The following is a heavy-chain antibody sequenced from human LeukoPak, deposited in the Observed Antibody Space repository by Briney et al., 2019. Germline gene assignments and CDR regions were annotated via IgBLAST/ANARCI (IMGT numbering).Heavy chain of an antibody. CDR3: ARDCDFWSGYYGGGGDY. CDR1: GYSSSSGYY. V-gene: IGHV4-38-2*02. J-gene: IGHJ4*02. D-gene: IGHD3-3*01. Sequence: SETLSLTCTVSGYSSSSGYYWGWIRQPPGKGLEWIGSIYHSGSTYYNPSLKSRVTMSVDTSKNQFSLKLSSVTAADTAVYYCARDCDFWSGYYGGGGDYWGQGTLVTVSS. CDR2: IYHSGST.